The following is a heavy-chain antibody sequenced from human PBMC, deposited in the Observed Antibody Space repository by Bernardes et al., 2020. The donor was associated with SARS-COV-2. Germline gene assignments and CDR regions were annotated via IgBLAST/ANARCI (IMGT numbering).Heavy chain of an antibody. CDR1: GFTFSSYA. D-gene: IGHD3-16*02. Sequence: GGSLRLSCAASGFTFSSYAMHWVRQAPGKGLEWVALISYDETYRYYADSVKGRFTISRDNSKNTLFLQMNSLRADDTAVYYCAKGDYDYVWGSYRFMYFDYWGQGTLVTVSS. J-gene: IGHJ4*02. CDR2: ISYDETYR. CDR3: AKGDYDYVWGSYRFMYFDY. V-gene: IGHV3-30*18.